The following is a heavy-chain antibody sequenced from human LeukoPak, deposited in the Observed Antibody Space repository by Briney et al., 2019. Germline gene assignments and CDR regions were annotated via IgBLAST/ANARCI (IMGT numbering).Heavy chain of an antibody. CDR1: GFTFSRHW. CDR3: ARDDYITMIVVAQRGRGAFDI. Sequence: GGSLRLSCAGSGFTFSRHWMHWVRQAPGEGLVRVSRMNADGSSSNYADSVKGRFTISRDNSKNTLYLQMNSLRAEDTAVYYCARDDYITMIVVAQRGRGAFDIWGQGTMVTVSS. J-gene: IGHJ3*02. D-gene: IGHD3-22*01. CDR2: MNADGSSS. V-gene: IGHV3-74*01.